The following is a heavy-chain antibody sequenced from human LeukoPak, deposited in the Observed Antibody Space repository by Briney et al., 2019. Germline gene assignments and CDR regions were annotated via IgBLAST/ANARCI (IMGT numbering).Heavy chain of an antibody. V-gene: IGHV3-23*01. CDR1: GFTFSSYA. CDR3: AKCRSEVEVAATNY. CDR2: ISGSGDDT. Sequence: PGGSLRLSCAASGFTFSSYAMTWVRQAPGKGLEWVSAISGSGDDTHYAESVKGRFTISRDNSKNTLYLQMNSLRSEDTAVYYCAKCRSEVEVAATNYWGQGTLVTVSS. J-gene: IGHJ4*02. D-gene: IGHD2-15*01.